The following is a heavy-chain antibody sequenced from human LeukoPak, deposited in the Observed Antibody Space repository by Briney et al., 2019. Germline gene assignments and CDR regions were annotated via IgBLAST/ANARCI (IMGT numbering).Heavy chain of an antibody. CDR1: GFTFSSYG. CDR2: IWYDGSNK. V-gene: IGHV3-33*01. J-gene: IGHJ4*02. CDR3: ARDPTKLYYYDSSGSFDY. D-gene: IGHD3-22*01. Sequence: GGSLRLSCAASGFTFSSYGMHWVRQAPGKGLEWVAVIWYDGSNKYYADSVKGRFTISRDNSKNTLYLQMNSLRAEDTAVYYCARDPTKLYYYDSSGSFDYWGQGTLVTVSS.